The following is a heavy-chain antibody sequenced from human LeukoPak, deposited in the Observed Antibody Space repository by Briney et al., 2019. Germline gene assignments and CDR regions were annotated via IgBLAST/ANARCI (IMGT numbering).Heavy chain of an antibody. V-gene: IGHV3-23*01. CDR2: ISASGGST. CDR3: AKGQQLVSN. Sequence: GGSLRLSCAASGFTFSIYAMSWVRQAPGKGLEWVAGISASGGSTYYADSVKGRFTISRDNSKNTLNLQMNSLRVEDTALYYCAKGQQLVSNWGQGTLVTVSS. D-gene: IGHD6-13*01. J-gene: IGHJ4*02. CDR1: GFTFSIYA.